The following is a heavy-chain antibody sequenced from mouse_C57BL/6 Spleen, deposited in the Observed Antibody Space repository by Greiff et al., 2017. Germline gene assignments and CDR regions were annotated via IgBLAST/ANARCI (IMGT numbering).Heavy chain of an antibody. Sequence: VQLQQPGTELVKPGASVKLSCKASGYTFTSYWMHWVKQRPGQGLEWIGNINPSNGGTNYNEKFKSKATLTVDKSSSTAYMQLSSLTSEDSAVYYCARGKIYYGNPFAYWGQGTLVTVSA. CDR1: GYTFTSYW. D-gene: IGHD2-1*01. CDR2: INPSNGGT. CDR3: ARGKIYYGNPFAY. V-gene: IGHV1-53*01. J-gene: IGHJ3*01.